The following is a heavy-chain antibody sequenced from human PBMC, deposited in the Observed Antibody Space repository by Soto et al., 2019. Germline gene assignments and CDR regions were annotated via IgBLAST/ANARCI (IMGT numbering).Heavy chain of an antibody. V-gene: IGHV4-31*03. Sequence: PSETLSLTCTVSGGSISSGGYYWSWIRQHPGKGLEWIGYIYYSGSTYYNPSLRSRVTISVDTSKNQFSLKLSSVTAADTAVYYCAREGVVPAAISLWRAAQIKYGMDVWGQGTTVTVSS. CDR2: IYYSGST. CDR1: GGSISSGGYY. D-gene: IGHD2-2*02. CDR3: AREGVVPAAISLWRAAQIKYGMDV. J-gene: IGHJ6*02.